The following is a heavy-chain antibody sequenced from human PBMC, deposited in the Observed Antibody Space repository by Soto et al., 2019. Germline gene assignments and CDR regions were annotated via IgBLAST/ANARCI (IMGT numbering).Heavy chain of an antibody. V-gene: IGHV3-64D*08. CDR1: GFTFSSYA. Sequence: GGSLRLSCSASGFTFSSYAMHWVRQAPGKGLEYVSAISSNGGSTYYADSVKGRFNISRDKSKNTLYLQMSSLRAEDTAVYYCVKDGEVRYEDTMVRGVISDNYYYYGMDVWGQGTTVTVSS. D-gene: IGHD3-10*01. CDR3: VKDGEVRYEDTMVRGVISDNYYYYGMDV. J-gene: IGHJ6*02. CDR2: ISSNGGST.